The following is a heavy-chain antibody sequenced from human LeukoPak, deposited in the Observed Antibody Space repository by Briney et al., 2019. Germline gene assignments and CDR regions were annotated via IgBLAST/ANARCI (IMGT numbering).Heavy chain of an antibody. CDR3: ARHLSSSAFRSPLDP. V-gene: IGHV4-30-2*01. D-gene: IGHD6-13*01. CDR2: IYHSGST. Sequence: SQTLSLTCAVSGGSISSGGYSWSWIRQPPGKGLEWIGYIYHSGSTYYNPSLKSRVTISVDRSKNQFSLKLSSVTAADTAVYYCARHLSSSAFRSPLDPWGQGTLVTVSS. CDR1: GGSISSGGYS. J-gene: IGHJ5*02.